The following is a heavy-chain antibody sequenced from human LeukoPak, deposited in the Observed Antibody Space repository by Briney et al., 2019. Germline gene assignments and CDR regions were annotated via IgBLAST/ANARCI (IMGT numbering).Heavy chain of an antibody. CDR2: ISSSGSTI. CDR1: GFTFSSYE. Sequence: GGSLRLSCAASGFTFSSYEMNWVRQAPGKGLEWVSYISSSGSTIYYADSVKGRFTISRDNAKNSLYLQMNSLRAEDTAVYYCARDRPWGGDLTGGYFDYWGQGTLVTVSS. D-gene: IGHD3-16*01. CDR3: ARDRPWGGDLTGGYFDY. J-gene: IGHJ4*02. V-gene: IGHV3-48*03.